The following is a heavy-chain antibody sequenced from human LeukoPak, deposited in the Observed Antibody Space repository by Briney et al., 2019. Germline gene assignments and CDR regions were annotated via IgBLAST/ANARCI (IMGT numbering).Heavy chain of an antibody. CDR2: INPNSGGT. Sequence: ASVKVSCKASGYTFTGYYMHCVRQAPGQGLEWMGWINPNSGGTNYAQKFQGRVTMTRDTSISTAYMELSRLRSDDTAVYYCARDPVGAPSNWFDPWGQGTLVTVSS. CDR1: GYTFTGYY. J-gene: IGHJ5*02. D-gene: IGHD1-26*01. V-gene: IGHV1-2*02. CDR3: ARDPVGAPSNWFDP.